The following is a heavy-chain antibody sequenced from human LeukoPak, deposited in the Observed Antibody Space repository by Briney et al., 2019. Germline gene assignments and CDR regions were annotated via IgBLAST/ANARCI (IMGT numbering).Heavy chain of an antibody. CDR3: ARGKYYFNY. CDR1: VDSISGYY. J-gene: IGHJ4*02. CDR2: MYYSGNT. V-gene: IGHV4-59*01. Sequence: SETLSLTCTVSVDSISGYYWSWIRQPPGKGLEWIGYMYYSGNTNYNPSLKSRLTTSLDTSKNQFSLKLSSVTAADTAVYYCARGKYYFNYWGQGTLVTVSS.